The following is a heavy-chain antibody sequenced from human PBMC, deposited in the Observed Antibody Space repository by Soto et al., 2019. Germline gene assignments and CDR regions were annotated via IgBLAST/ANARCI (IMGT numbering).Heavy chain of an antibody. CDR3: ARSRRYSGYPPGYYYYGMDV. J-gene: IGHJ6*02. D-gene: IGHD5-12*01. V-gene: IGHV4-59*01. CDR2: IYYSGST. CDR1: GGSISSYY. Sequence: SETLSLTCTVSGGSISSYYWSWIRQPPGKXLEWIGYIYYSGSTNYNPSLKSRVTISVDTSKNQFSLKLSSVTAADTAVYYCARSRRYSGYPPGYYYYGMDVWGQGTTVTVSS.